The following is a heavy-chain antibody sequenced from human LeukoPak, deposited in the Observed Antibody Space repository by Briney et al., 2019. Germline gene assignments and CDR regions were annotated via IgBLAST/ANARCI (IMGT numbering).Heavy chain of an antibody. J-gene: IGHJ3*02. V-gene: IGHV3-15*01. CDR2: IKSKTDGGTT. D-gene: IGHD3-22*01. Sequence: GGSLKLSCTASGFTFSNAWMSWVRQAPGKGLEWVGRIKSKTDGGTTDYAAPVKGRFAISRDDSKNTLYLQMNSLKTEDTAVYYCTTALDYYDSSGYPDAFDIWGQGTMVTVSS. CDR3: TTALDYYDSSGYPDAFDI. CDR1: GFTFSNAW.